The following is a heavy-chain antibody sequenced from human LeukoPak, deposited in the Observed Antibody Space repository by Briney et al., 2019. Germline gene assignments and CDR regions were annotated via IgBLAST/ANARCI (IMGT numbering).Heavy chain of an antibody. CDR1: GYSFTNYW. V-gene: IGHV5-51*01. CDR3: ARHPGEGSHFQP. D-gene: IGHD3-16*01. CDR2: IYPGDSDT. Sequence: GESLKISCKGSGYSFTNYWIGWVRQMPGKGLEWMGIIYPGDSDTRYSLSFRGQVIISADKSIRTAYLQWTSLKASDTAMYYCARHPGEGSHFQPWGQGSLVTVSS. J-gene: IGHJ1*01.